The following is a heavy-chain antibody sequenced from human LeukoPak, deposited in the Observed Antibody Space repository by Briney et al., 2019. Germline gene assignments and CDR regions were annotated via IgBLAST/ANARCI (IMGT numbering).Heavy chain of an antibody. D-gene: IGHD2-15*01. CDR1: GYTFSSYG. V-gene: IGHV1-18*01. CDR2: ISSYNGKT. J-gene: IGHJ5*02. Sequence: ASVKVSFKAAGYTFSSYGISWVRQAPGQGLEWMGWISSYNGKTDYAQNFQGRVTMTTDTSTSTAYMELRSLGSDDTAVYYCARDWYCSGGSCYNWFDPWGQGTLVTVSS. CDR3: ARDWYCSGGSCYNWFDP.